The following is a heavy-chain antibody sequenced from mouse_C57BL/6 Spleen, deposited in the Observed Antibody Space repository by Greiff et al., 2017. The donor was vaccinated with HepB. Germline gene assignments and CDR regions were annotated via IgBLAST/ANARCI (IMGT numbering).Heavy chain of an antibody. Sequence: QVQLQQPGAELVKPGASVKLSCKASGYTFTSYWMHWVKQRPGQGLEWIGMIHPNSGSTNYNEKFKSKATLTVDKSSSTAYMQLSSLTSEDSAVYYCARGDSSGYGYFDYWGQGTTLTVSS. CDR1: GYTFTSYW. CDR2: IHPNSGST. D-gene: IGHD3-2*02. J-gene: IGHJ2*01. V-gene: IGHV1-64*01. CDR3: ARGDSSGYGYFDY.